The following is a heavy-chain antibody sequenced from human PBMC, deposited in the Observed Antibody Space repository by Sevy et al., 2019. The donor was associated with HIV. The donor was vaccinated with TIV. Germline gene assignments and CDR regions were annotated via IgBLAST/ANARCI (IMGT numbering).Heavy chain of an antibody. CDR2: IYHSGST. D-gene: IGHD6-13*01. Sequence: SETLSLTCAVSGGSISSSNWWSWVRQPPGKGLEWIVEIYHSGSTNYNPSRRSRVTISVDKSKNQFSLKLSSVTAADTAVYYCAREGSSRYNWFDPWGQGTLVTVSS. CDR3: AREGSSRYNWFDP. CDR1: GGSISSSNW. V-gene: IGHV4-4*02. J-gene: IGHJ5*02.